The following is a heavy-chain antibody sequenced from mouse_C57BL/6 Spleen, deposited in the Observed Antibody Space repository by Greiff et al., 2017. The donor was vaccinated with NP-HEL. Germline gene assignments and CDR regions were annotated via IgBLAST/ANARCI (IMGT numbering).Heavy chain of an antibody. CDR1: GFTFSDYG. J-gene: IGHJ2*01. D-gene: IGHD2-1*01. CDR3: ARVYYGNYGDY. Sequence: DVKLQESGGGLVKPGGSLKLSCAASGFTFSDYGMHWVRQAPEKGLEWVAYISSGSSTIYYADTVKGRFTISRDNAKNTLFLQMTSLRSEDTAMYYCARVYYGNYGDYWGQGTTLTVSS. CDR2: ISSGSSTI. V-gene: IGHV5-17*01.